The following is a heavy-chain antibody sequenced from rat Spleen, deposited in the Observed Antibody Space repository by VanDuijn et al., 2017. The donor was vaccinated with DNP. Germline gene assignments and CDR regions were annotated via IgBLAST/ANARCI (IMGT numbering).Heavy chain of an antibody. D-gene: IGHD1-4*01. CDR1: GFPLANHD. V-gene: IGHV2-63*01. Sequence: QVHLKESGPGLVQPSQTLSLTCSVSGFPLANHDVHWVRQPSGKGPEWMGRVWYDGDTAYNSALKSRLNVRRDTSKNQVFLKMNSLQIDDTGTYYCTRESGYNWFAYWGQGTLVTVSS. J-gene: IGHJ3*01. CDR3: TRESGYNWFAY. CDR2: VWYDGDT.